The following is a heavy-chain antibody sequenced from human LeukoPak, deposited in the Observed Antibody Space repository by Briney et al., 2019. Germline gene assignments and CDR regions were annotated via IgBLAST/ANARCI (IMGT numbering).Heavy chain of an antibody. CDR1: GFTVSSYS. V-gene: IGHV3-23*01. CDR3: AKDDAWLRFGE. Sequence: GGSLRLSCAASGFTVSSYSMNWVRQAPGKGLEWVSGISPSGDITYYADSVKGRFTISRDNSKNTLYLEVISLTAEDTAVYYCAKDDAWLRFGEWSQGTLVTVSS. J-gene: IGHJ4*02. D-gene: IGHD3-10*01. CDR2: ISPSGDIT.